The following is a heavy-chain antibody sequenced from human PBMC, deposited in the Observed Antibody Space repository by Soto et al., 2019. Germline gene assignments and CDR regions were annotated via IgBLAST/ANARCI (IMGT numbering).Heavy chain of an antibody. D-gene: IGHD2-21*02. J-gene: IGHJ4*02. Sequence: SETLSLTCTVAGGSISGFYWSWVRQPAGKGLEWIGRIYSSGATKYNPSLRNRVTMSVDTSTDQSSLNLASMTAADTAVYFCARGPFCGNDCYFDVWGQGTQVTVS. CDR2: IYSSGAT. CDR3: ARGPFCGNDCYFDV. V-gene: IGHV4-4*07. CDR1: GGSISGFY.